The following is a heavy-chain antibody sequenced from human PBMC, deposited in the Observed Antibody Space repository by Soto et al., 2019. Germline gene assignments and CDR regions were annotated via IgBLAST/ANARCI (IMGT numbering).Heavy chain of an antibody. Sequence: QVQLQEAGPGLVRPSQTLSLTCTVAGGSMSENDYYWSWLRQSPGQGLQWIGYIYYTWTTSYSPSLKSRVTMSADTSRNQFSLKLTSVTAAETALYFCARGIVRGGFDIWGQWTLVTVSS. D-gene: IGHD3-10*02. V-gene: IGHV4-30-4*01. CDR3: ARGIVRGGFDI. CDR2: IYYTWTT. CDR1: GGSMSENDYY. J-gene: IGHJ3*02.